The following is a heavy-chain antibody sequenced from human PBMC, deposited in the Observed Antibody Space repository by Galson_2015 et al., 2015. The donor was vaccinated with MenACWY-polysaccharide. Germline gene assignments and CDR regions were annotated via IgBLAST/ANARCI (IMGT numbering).Heavy chain of an antibody. CDR2: MNPDTGNT. V-gene: IGHV1-8*01. CDR3: ARRYCVHGVCYKVVDY. Sequence: SVKVSCKATGYTFTIYDINWVRQATGQGLELMGWMNPDTGNTGYAQKFQGRVTMTRDTSINTAYMELSSLKPEDTAVYYCARRYCVHGVCYKVVDYWGQGTLVTVSS. J-gene: IGHJ4*02. D-gene: IGHD2-8*01. CDR1: GYTFTIYD.